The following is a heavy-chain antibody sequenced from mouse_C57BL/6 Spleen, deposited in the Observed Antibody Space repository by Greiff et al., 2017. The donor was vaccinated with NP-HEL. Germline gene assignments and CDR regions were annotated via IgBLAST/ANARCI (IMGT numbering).Heavy chain of an antibody. J-gene: IGHJ3*01. CDR3: ARSGDGYYIAY. D-gene: IGHD2-3*01. CDR1: GYAFSSSW. V-gene: IGHV1-82*01. Sequence: LVEPGASVKISCKASGYAFSSSWMNWVKQRPGKGLEWIGRIYPGDGDTNYNGKFKGKATLTADKSSSTAYMQLSSLTSEDSAVYFCARSGDGYYIAYWGQGTLVTVSA. CDR2: IYPGDGDT.